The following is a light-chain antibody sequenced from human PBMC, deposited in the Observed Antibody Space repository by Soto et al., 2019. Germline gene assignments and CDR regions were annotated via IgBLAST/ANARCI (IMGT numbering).Light chain of an antibody. V-gene: IGKV1-5*01. CDR2: DAS. J-gene: IGKJ1*01. CDR3: QQYNSYSGT. Sequence: DSQMTQSPSTLSASVGDRVTITCRASPSISSWLAWYQQKPGKAPKLLIYDASSLESGVPSRFSVSGSGTEFALTISSLQPEDCATYYCQQYNSYSGTFGQGTKVEIK. CDR1: PSISSW.